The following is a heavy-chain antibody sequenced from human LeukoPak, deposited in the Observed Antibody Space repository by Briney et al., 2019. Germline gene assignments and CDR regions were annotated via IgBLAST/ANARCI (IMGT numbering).Heavy chain of an antibody. J-gene: IGHJ3*02. D-gene: IGHD6-19*01. CDR3: VRGHVAVAAHDDAFDI. V-gene: IGHV3-21*01. CDR2: ISTSSSYI. Sequence: PGGSLRLSCAASGFTFSSYSMNWVRQAPGKGLEWVSSISTSSSYIYYADPLKGRFNISRENAKNSLYRQMNSLRAEDTAVYYCVRGHVAVAAHDDAFDIWGQGTMVTVSS. CDR1: GFTFSSYS.